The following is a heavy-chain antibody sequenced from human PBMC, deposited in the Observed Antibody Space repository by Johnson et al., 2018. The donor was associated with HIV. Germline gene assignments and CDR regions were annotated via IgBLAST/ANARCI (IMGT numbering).Heavy chain of an antibody. CDR1: GFTFDDYA. CDR3: ARRSMTSDGFDI. D-gene: IGHD2-8*01. CDR2: IGTAGDT. V-gene: IGHV3-13*01. Sequence: VQLVESGGGLVQPGRSLRLSCAASGFTFDDYAMHWVRQAPGKGLEWVSAIGTAGDTYYPVSVKGRFTTSRENAKNSFYLQMNSLGAGDTAIYYCARRSMTSDGFDIWGQGTMVIVSS. J-gene: IGHJ3*02.